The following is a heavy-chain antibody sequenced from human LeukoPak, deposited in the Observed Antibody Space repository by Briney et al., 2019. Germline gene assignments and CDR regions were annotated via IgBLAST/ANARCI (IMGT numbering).Heavy chain of an antibody. J-gene: IGHJ6*03. CDR1: GGSISSYY. CDR2: IYYSGST. CDR3: ARQYYGSSSPLYYYYYMDV. D-gene: IGHD6-6*01. V-gene: IGHV4-59*08. Sequence: SETLSLTCTVSGGSISSYYWSWIRQPPGKGLEWIGYIYYSGSTNYNPSLKSRVTISVDTFKNQFSLKLSSVTAADTAVYYCARQYYGSSSPLYYYYYMDVWGKGTTVTVSS.